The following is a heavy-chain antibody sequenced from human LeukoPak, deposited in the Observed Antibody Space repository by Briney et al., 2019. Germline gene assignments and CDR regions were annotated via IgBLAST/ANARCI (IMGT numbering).Heavy chain of an antibody. V-gene: IGHV3-74*01. D-gene: IGHD1-26*01. Sequence: GGSLTLTCAAYGFTFSSYWRHWVRQAPGKGLVWVSHINSGGSSKSYAYPVRGRFTISRDNAKNTLYVQMNSLRAEDTAVYYCARENGGSYFVDYWGQGTLVTVSS. J-gene: IGHJ4*02. CDR2: INSGGSSK. CDR3: ARENGGSYFVDY. CDR1: GFTFSSYW.